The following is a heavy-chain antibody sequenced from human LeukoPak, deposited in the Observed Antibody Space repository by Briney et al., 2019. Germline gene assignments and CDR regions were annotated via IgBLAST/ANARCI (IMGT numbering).Heavy chain of an antibody. CDR3: ARRYSSTEIFDY. J-gene: IGHJ4*02. D-gene: IGHD6-13*01. Sequence: GESLKISCKGSGYSFTNYWIGWLRQMPGKGLEWLGIIYPGDSDTRYSPSFQGQVTISADRSISTAYLQWSSLKASDTAIYYCARRYSSTEIFDYWGQGTLVTVSS. CDR1: GYSFTNYW. V-gene: IGHV5-51*01. CDR2: IYPGDSDT.